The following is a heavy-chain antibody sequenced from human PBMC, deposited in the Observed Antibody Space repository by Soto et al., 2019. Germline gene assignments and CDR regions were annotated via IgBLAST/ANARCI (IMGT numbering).Heavy chain of an antibody. CDR3: ARVRTEIYYGMDV. CDR2: IKYDESEK. Sequence: EVQLVESGGGLVQPGGSLRLSCVASGFTFRTYWMAWVRQAPEKGLEWVANIKYDESEKYYVDSVKGRFTVSRDNARNSSFVQMNSLRAEDTAVYYCARVRTEIYYGMDVWGQGTTVTVSS. CDR1: GFTFRTYW. V-gene: IGHV3-7*05. J-gene: IGHJ6*02.